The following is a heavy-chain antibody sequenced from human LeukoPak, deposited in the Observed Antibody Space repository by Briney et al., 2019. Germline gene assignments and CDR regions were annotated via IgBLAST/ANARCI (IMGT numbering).Heavy chain of an antibody. CDR3: ARGVSGYYNYGMDV. Sequence: GGSLSLSCAASGFTFSSYAMSWVSQAPGKGLEWVSAISGSGGSTYYADSVKGRFTISRDNSKNTLYLQMNSLRAEDTAVYYCARGVSGYYNYGMDVWGQGTTVTVSS. CDR1: GFTFSSYA. J-gene: IGHJ6*02. D-gene: IGHD1-26*01. V-gene: IGHV3-23*01. CDR2: ISGSGGST.